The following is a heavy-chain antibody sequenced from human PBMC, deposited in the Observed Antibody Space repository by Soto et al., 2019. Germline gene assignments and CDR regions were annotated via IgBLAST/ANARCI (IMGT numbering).Heavy chain of an antibody. D-gene: IGHD6-13*01. CDR3: ARVIAAAGKSYYYGMDV. J-gene: IGHJ6*02. Sequence: GGSLRLSCAASGFTFSSYDMHWVRQATGKGLEWVSAIGTAGDTYYPGSVRGRFTISRENAKNSLYLQMNSLRAGDTAVYYCARVIAAAGKSYYYGMDVWGQGTTVTVSS. CDR2: IGTAGDT. V-gene: IGHV3-13*01. CDR1: GFTFSSYD.